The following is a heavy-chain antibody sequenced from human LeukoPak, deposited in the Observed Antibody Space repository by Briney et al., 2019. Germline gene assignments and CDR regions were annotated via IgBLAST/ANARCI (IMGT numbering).Heavy chain of an antibody. Sequence: PSQTLSLTCTVSGGSISSGSYYWSWTRQPAGKGLEWIGRIYTSGSSNYNPSLKSRVTISVDTSKSQFSLKLSSVTAADTAVYYCARPSGGSYYAWNFDLWGRGTLVTVSS. CDR2: IYTSGSS. CDR1: GGSISSGSYY. J-gene: IGHJ2*01. V-gene: IGHV4-61*02. D-gene: IGHD2-15*01. CDR3: ARPSGGSYYAWNFDL.